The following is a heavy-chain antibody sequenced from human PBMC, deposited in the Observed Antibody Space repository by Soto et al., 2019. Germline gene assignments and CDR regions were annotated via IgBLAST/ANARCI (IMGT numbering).Heavy chain of an antibody. CDR3: ARLRIATNNYKWFDP. D-gene: IGHD2-21*01. J-gene: IGHJ5*02. V-gene: IGHV4-31*03. CDR2: IYVTGAV. CDR1: GAALNSGNYY. Sequence: SEKLSLTCSVSGAALNSGNYYWSWIRQVPGKGLEWIGHIYVTGAVDYNPSLRDRITISQDTSERQFSLNLRLVTAADTAVYYCARLRIATNNYKWFDPWGQGTLVT.